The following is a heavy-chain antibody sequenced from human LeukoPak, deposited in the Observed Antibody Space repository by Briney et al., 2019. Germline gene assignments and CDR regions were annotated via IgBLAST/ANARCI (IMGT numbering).Heavy chain of an antibody. Sequence: PGGSLRLSCAASGFTFSSYAMSWVRQAPGKGLEWVSAISGSGGSTYYADSVKGRFTISRDNSKNTLYLQMNSLRAEDTAVYYCAKDRNRNYDFWSGPSFPFYYYYMDVWGKGTTVTVSS. D-gene: IGHD3-3*01. CDR2: ISGSGGST. J-gene: IGHJ6*03. V-gene: IGHV3-23*01. CDR3: AKDRNRNYDFWSGPSFPFYYYYMDV. CDR1: GFTFSSYA.